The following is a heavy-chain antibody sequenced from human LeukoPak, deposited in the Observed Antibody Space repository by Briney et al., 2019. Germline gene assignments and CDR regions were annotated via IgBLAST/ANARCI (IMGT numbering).Heavy chain of an antibody. CDR3: ARDPREWEPGHYFDY. CDR2: IWYDGSNK. Sequence: GGSLRLSCAASGFTFSSYGMHWVRQAPGKGLEWVAVIWYDGSNKYYADSVKGRFTISRDNSKNTLYLQMNSLRAEDTAVYYCARDPREWEPGHYFDYWGQGTLVTVSS. V-gene: IGHV3-33*01. J-gene: IGHJ4*02. D-gene: IGHD1-26*01. CDR1: GFTFSSYG.